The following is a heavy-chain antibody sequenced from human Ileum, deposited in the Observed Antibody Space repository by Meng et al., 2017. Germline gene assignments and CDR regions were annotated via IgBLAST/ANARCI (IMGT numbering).Heavy chain of an antibody. D-gene: IGHD2-15*01. CDR1: CVSLSSSFY. Sequence: QRQLRGSGPGLGDPSGTLSLTFPVPCVSLSSSFYWSWARQSPGKGLEWIGQIYLTGSPNYNPSLASRVTISVDKSKNQFSLRLTSVTAADTAIFYCVRHGGKYFDSWGQGTLVTVPS. CDR2: IYLTGSP. V-gene: IGHV4-4*02. CDR3: VRHGGKYFDS. J-gene: IGHJ4*02.